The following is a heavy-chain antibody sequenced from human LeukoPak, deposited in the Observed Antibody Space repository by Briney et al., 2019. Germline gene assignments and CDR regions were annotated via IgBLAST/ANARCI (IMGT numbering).Heavy chain of an antibody. CDR1: GGSISSSNYY. V-gene: IGHV4-39*01. D-gene: IGHD1-26*01. J-gene: IGHJ4*02. CDR2: IYYSGST. CDR3: ARNASDSGTSYFDY. Sequence: SETLSLTCTVSGGSISSSNYYWGWIRPPPGKGLEWIGSIYYSGSTSYNPSLKSRVTISVDTSKNQFSLKLDSVTAADTAVYYCARNASDSGTSYFDYWGQGTPVTVSS.